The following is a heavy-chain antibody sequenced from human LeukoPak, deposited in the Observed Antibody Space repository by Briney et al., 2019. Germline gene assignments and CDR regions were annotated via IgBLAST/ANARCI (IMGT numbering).Heavy chain of an antibody. Sequence: ASVKVSCKASGGTFSSYAISWERQAPGQGLEWMGRIIPIFGIANYAQKFQGRVTITADKSTSTAYMELSSLRSEDTAVYYCARSLLGYYDSSGYYDHWGQGTLVTVSS. J-gene: IGHJ4*02. CDR2: IIPIFGIA. CDR3: ARSLLGYYDSSGYYDH. V-gene: IGHV1-69*04. D-gene: IGHD3-22*01. CDR1: GGTFSSYA.